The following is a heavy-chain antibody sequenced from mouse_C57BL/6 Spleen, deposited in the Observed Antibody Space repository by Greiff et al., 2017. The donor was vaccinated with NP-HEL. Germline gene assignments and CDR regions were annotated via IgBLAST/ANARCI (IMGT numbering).Heavy chain of an antibody. Sequence: VQLQQSGAELVRPGASVTLSCKASGYTFTDYEMHWVKQTPVHGLEWIGAIDPETGGTAYNQKFKGKAILTADKSSSTAYMELRSLTSEDSAVYYCTRSHYYGSSYLYWYFDVWGTGTTVTVSS. CDR1: GYTFTDYE. V-gene: IGHV1-15*01. D-gene: IGHD1-1*01. CDR3: TRSHYYGSSYLYWYFDV. CDR2: IDPETGGT. J-gene: IGHJ1*03.